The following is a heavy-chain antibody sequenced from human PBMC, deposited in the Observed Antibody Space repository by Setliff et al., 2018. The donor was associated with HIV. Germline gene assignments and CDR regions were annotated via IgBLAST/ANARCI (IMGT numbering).Heavy chain of an antibody. D-gene: IGHD3-22*01. J-gene: IGHJ4*02. Sequence: SLRLSCAASGFTFTDYWMHWVRQVPGQGLVWVSGISWNSGSIGYADSVKGRFTISRDNAKNSLYLQMNSLRAEDMALYYCAKDFGNYDSSGLDYWGQGTLVTVSS. V-gene: IGHV3-9*03. CDR1: GFTFTDYW. CDR3: AKDFGNYDSSGLDY. CDR2: ISWNSGSI.